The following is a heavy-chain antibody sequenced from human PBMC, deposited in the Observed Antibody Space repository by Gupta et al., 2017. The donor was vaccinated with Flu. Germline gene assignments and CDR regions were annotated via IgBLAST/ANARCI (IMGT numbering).Heavy chain of an antibody. Sequence: QVQLVESGGGVVQPGRSLRLSCAASGFIFDSYGMHWVRQAPGKGLEWVAVISWDGDNKYYADSAKGRFSISRDNTKNTLYLQMNSLRADDTAVYYGAKDRQLWPGGSFDVWGQGTVVTVSS. D-gene: IGHD5-18*01. CDR2: ISWDGDNK. CDR1: GFIFDSYG. J-gene: IGHJ3*01. CDR3: AKDRQLWPGGSFDV. V-gene: IGHV3-30*18.